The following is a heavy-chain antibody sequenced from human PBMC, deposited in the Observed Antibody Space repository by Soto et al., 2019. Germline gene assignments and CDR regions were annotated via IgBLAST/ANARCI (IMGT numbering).Heavy chain of an antibody. CDR1: GFTFSNYG. CDR2: LKSDGSKT. Sequence: GGSLRLSCAASGFTFSNYGMHWVRRAPGKGLEWVAALKSDGSKTYYGDSAKGRFTISRDISKSTLYLQMNSLRADDTAVYFCARDAAISQMDVWGQGTTVTVSS. CDR3: ARDAAISQMDV. J-gene: IGHJ6*02. D-gene: IGHD6-25*01. V-gene: IGHV3-33*01.